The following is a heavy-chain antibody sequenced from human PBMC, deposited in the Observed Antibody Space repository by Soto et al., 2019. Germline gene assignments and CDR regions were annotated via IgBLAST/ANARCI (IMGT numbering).Heavy chain of an antibody. V-gene: IGHV3-23*01. D-gene: IGHD5-18*01. CDR1: GFTFSSYA. J-gene: IGHJ4*02. CDR2: ISGSGGST. Sequence: GGSLRLSCAASGFTFSSYAMSWVRQAPGKGLEWVSAISGSGGSTYYATSVKGRFTISRDNSTNTLYLQMNSLRAEDTAVYYCATSWRGYSYGYGGGFDYWGQGTLVTVSS. CDR3: ATSWRGYSYGYGGGFDY.